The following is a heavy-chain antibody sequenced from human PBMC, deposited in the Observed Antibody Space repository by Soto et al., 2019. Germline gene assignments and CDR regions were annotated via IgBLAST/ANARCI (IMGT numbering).Heavy chain of an antibody. Sequence: VQLVESGGGLVKPGVSLRLSCVASGFTFSNNYMSWIRQAPGKGLEWVSYISNSGSTVYYADSVKGRFTISRDNAKNSLYLQMNSLRAEDTAVYYCVREGSCDYWGQGTLVTVSS. D-gene: IGHD2-15*01. CDR1: GFTFSNNY. CDR2: ISNSGSTV. V-gene: IGHV3-11*01. CDR3: VREGSCDY. J-gene: IGHJ4*02.